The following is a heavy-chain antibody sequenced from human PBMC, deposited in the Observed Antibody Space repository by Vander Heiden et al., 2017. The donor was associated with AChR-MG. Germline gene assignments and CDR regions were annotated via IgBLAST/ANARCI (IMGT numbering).Heavy chain of an antibody. CDR3: AKDLILSSSPRRSFDY. V-gene: IGHV3-23*01. D-gene: IGHD6-6*01. CDR2: ISGTSGST. Sequence: EVQLLESGGGLVQPGGSLRLSCAASGFTFSSYAMSWVRQAPGKGLEWVSAISGTSGSTYYADSVKGRFTISRDNSKNTLYLQMNRLRAEDTALYYCAKDLILSSSPRRSFDYWGQGTLVTVSS. CDR1: GFTFSSYA. J-gene: IGHJ4*02.